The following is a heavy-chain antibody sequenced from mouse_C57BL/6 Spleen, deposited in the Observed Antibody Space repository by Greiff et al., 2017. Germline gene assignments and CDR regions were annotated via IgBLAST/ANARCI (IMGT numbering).Heavy chain of an antibody. CDR3: ARNGGSPAWFAY. Sequence: EVKLVESGPGLVKPSQSLSLTCSVTGYSITSGYYWNWIRQFPGNKLEWMGYISYDGSNNYNPSLKNRISITRDTSKNQFFLKLNSVTTEDTATYYCARNGGSPAWFAYWGQGTLVTVSA. CDR2: ISYDGSN. D-gene: IGHD1-1*02. V-gene: IGHV3-6*01. CDR1: GYSITSGYY. J-gene: IGHJ3*01.